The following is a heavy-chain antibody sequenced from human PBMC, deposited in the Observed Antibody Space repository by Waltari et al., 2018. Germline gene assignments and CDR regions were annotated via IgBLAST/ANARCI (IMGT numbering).Heavy chain of an antibody. CDR2: IKHSWRT. CDR1: GASISSIYW. Sequence: QVQLQESGPGLVKPSGTLSLTCAVSGASISSIYWWSWVRPSPGKGLEWIGEIKHSWRTSYNPCLKIRVTISVDMSKNQFSLYLNSVTAADTAGYYCARSGYHTPGWDYWGQGTLVTVSS. J-gene: IGHJ4*02. CDR3: ARSGYHTPGWDY. V-gene: IGHV4-4*02. D-gene: IGHD3-3*01.